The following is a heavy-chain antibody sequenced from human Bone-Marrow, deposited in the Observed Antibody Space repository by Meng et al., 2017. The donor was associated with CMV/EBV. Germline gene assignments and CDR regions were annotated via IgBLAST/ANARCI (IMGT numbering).Heavy chain of an antibody. CDR3: AKGLPHSGRTPFDY. V-gene: IGHV3-33*06. CDR2: IWYDGSNK. J-gene: IGHJ4*02. CDR1: GFTFSSYG. Sequence: GGSLRLSCAASGFTFSSYGMHWVRQAPGKGLEWVAVIWYDGSNKYYADSVKGRFTISRDNSKNTLYLQMNSLRAEDTAVYYCAKGLPHSGRTPFDYWGQRTLVTVSS. D-gene: IGHD6-19*01.